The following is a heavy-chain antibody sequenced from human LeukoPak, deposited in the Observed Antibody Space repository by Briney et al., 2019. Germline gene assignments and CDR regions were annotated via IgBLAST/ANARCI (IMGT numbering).Heavy chain of an antibody. CDR1: GFRFSDYW. V-gene: IGHV3-7*05. CDR2: KKKDGSEK. CDR3: TTEFGRPGY. D-gene: IGHD3-16*01. Sequence: PGGSLRLSCVASGFRFSDYWISWVRQAPGKGLEWVANKKKDGSEKNYVDSVKGRFTISRDNAKNSLYLQMNSLRVEDTAAYYCTTEFGRPGYWGQGTLVTVSS. J-gene: IGHJ4*02.